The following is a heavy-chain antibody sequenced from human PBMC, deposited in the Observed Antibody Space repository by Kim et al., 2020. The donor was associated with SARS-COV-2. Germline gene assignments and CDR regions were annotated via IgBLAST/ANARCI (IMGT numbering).Heavy chain of an antibody. V-gene: IGHV4-59*01. Sequence: LKSRVTISVDTSKNQFSLKLSSVTAADTAVYYCAKIDSSSWYPGSYYFDYWGQGTLVTVSS. CDR3: AKIDSSSWYPGSYYFDY. J-gene: IGHJ4*02. D-gene: IGHD6-13*01.